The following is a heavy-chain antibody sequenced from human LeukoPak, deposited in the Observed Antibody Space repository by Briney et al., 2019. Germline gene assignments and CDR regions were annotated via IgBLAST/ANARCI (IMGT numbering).Heavy chain of an antibody. D-gene: IGHD6-19*01. CDR1: GFTFSSYA. J-gene: IGHJ3*02. Sequence: PGGSLRLSCAASGFTFSSYAMSWVRQAPGKGLEWVSAISGSGGSTYYADSVKGRFTISRDNSKNTLYLQMNSLRAEDTAVYYCAKDRQYSSAPVRAFDIWGQGTMVTVSS. CDR3: AKDRQYSSAPVRAFDI. CDR2: ISGSGGST. V-gene: IGHV3-23*01.